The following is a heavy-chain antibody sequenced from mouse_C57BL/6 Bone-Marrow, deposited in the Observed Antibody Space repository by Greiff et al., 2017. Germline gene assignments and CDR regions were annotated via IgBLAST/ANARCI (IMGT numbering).Heavy chain of an antibody. D-gene: IGHD2-4*01. J-gene: IGHJ3*01. CDR3: ARLFYYDYGVNFAY. CDR2: IYPRSGNT. Sequence: VQLQQSGAELARPGASVKLSCKASGYTFTSYGISWVKQRTGQGLEWIGEIYPRSGNTYYNEKFKGKATLTADKSSSTAYMELRSLTSEDSAVYLCARLFYYDYGVNFAYWGQGTLVTVSA. V-gene: IGHV1-81*01. CDR1: GYTFTSYG.